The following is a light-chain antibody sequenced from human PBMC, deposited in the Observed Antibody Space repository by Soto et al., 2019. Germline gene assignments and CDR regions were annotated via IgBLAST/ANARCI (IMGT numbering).Light chain of an antibody. J-gene: IGKJ1*01. CDR2: DVS. Sequence: DIQMTQSPSTLSASVGDRVTITCRASQSIGDSLAWYQQKPGKAPYLLISDVSSLERGVPSRFSGSGSGTDFTLTISSLEPEDFAVYYCQQRSNWPPTFGQGTKVDIK. CDR3: QQRSNWPPT. V-gene: IGKV1-5*01. CDR1: QSIGDS.